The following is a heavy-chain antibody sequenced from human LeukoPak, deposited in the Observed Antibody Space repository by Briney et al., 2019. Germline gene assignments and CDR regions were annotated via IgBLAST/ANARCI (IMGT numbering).Heavy chain of an antibody. V-gene: IGHV1-18*01. D-gene: IGHD3-22*01. Sequence: ASVKVSCKASGYTFTSYGISWVRQAPGQGLEWMGCISAYNGNTNYAQKLQGRVTMTTDTSTSTAYMELRSLRSDDTAVYYCARDYYDSSGDPVAFDIWGQGTMVTVSS. CDR2: ISAYNGNT. CDR3: ARDYYDSSGDPVAFDI. CDR1: GYTFTSYG. J-gene: IGHJ3*02.